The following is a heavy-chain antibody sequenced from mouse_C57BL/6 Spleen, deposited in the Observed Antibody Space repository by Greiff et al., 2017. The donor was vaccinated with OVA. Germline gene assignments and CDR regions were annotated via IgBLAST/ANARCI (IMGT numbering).Heavy chain of an antibody. V-gene: IGHV1-64*01. D-gene: IGHD2-5*01. Sequence: QVQLKQSGAELVKPGASVKLSCKASGYTFTSYWMHWVKQRPGQGLEWIGMIHPNSGSTNYNAKFKSKATLTVDKSSSTAYMQLSILTSEDSAVYYCARPSYYSNLSSAMDYWGQGTSVTVSS. CDR3: ARPSYYSNLSSAMDY. CDR2: IHPNSGST. CDR1: GYTFTSYW. J-gene: IGHJ4*01.